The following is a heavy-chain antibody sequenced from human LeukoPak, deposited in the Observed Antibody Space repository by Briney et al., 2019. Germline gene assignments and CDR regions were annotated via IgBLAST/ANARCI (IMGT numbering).Heavy chain of an antibody. D-gene: IGHD6-13*01. V-gene: IGHV1-18*01. CDR2: ISAYNDNT. CDR3: PRGGGYSSSWYTLSYFDS. CDR1: GYTFTSYG. Sequence: ASVKVSCKASGYTFTSYGISWVRQAPGQGLEWMGWISAYNDNTNYAQKLQGRVTMTTDTSTSTAYMELRSLRSDDTAVYYCPRGGGYSSSWYTLSYFDSWGHGTLVPVSS. J-gene: IGHJ4*01.